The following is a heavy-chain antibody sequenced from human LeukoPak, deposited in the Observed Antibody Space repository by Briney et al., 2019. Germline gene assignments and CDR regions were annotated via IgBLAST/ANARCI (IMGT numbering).Heavy chain of an antibody. J-gene: IGHJ4*02. Sequence: ASVKVSCKASGYTFTSYGISWVRQAPGKGLEWMGGFDPEDGETIYAQKFQGRVTMTEDTSTDTAYMELSSLRSEDTAVYYCATNLEERWVWPDYWGQGTLVTVSS. CDR1: GYTFTSYG. D-gene: IGHD4-23*01. CDR2: FDPEDGET. CDR3: ATNLEERWVWPDY. V-gene: IGHV1-24*01.